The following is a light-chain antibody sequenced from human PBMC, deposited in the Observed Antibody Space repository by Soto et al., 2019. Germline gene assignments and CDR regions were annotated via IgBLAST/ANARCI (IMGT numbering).Light chain of an antibody. J-gene: IGLJ2*01. CDR1: SGSVSTSHS. V-gene: IGLV8-61*01. Sequence: QTVVSQEPSFSVSPGGTVTLTCGLSSGSVSTSHSPSWYQQTPGQAPRTLIYSTNTRSSGVPDRFSGSILGNKAALTITGAQADDESDYYCGLYMGTGISVFGGGTKVTVL. CDR2: STN. CDR3: GLYMGTGISV.